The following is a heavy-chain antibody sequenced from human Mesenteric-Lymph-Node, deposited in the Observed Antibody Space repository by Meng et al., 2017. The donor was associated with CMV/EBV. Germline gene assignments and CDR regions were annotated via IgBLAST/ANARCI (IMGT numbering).Heavy chain of an antibody. CDR3: ATNLCSGGSCYPRTIFDP. J-gene: IGHJ5*02. V-gene: IGHV4-34*01. CDR2: INHTGST. Sequence: CFSDCTWGWHRQPPGKVREWIGEINHTGSTNYNPSIKSRVVISVEKSKKQFSLRLRSVTAADTAVYYCATNLCSGGSCYPRTIFDPWGQGTLVTVSS. D-gene: IGHD2-15*01. CDR1: CFSDCT.